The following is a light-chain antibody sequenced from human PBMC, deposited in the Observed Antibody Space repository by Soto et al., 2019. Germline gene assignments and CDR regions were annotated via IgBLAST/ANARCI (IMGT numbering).Light chain of an antibody. V-gene: IGLV1-40*01. Sequence: QSVLTQPPSVSGAPGQRVTISCTGNSSNLGAGYDVHWYQQLPGAAPKLVIFGNRNRPSGIPERFSGSKSGTSASLAITGLQAEDDADYFCQAYDYSLTASVFGGGTKLTVL. CDR3: QAYDYSLTASV. CDR1: SSNLGAGYD. CDR2: GNR. J-gene: IGLJ3*02.